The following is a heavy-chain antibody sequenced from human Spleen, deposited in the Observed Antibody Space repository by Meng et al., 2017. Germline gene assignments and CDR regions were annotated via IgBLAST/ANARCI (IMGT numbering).Heavy chain of an antibody. CDR1: GFTFSSYS. CDR2: IKQDGSEK. Sequence: GGSLRLSCAASGFTFSSYSMNWVRQAPGKGLEWVANIKQDGSEKYYVDSVKGRFTISRDNAKNSLYLQMNSLSPEDTAVYYCAKIGYYDSSNYYAYFQHWGQGTLVTVSS. D-gene: IGHD3-22*01. V-gene: IGHV3-7*01. CDR3: AKIGYYDSSNYYAYFQH. J-gene: IGHJ1*01.